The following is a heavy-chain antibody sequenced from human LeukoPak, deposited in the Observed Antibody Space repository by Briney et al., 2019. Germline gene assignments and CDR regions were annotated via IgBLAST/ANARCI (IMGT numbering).Heavy chain of an antibody. CDR1: GFTFTSYA. V-gene: IGHV3-23*01. CDR3: AKDYGDYLLLFDY. Sequence: GGSLRLSCAASGFTFTSYAMSWVRQAPGKGLEWVSAINADGDRTYYADSVKGRFTISRDNSKNTLYLQMNSLRAEDTAVYYCAKDYGDYLLLFDYWGQGTLVTVSS. CDR2: INADGDRT. D-gene: IGHD4-17*01. J-gene: IGHJ4*02.